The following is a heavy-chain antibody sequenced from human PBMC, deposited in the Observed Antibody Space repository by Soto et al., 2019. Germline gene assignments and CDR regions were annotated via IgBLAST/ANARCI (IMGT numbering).Heavy chain of an antibody. D-gene: IGHD2-8*02. CDR1: GFTFNSYT. Sequence: GSLRLSCAASGFTFNSYTMAWVRQAPGKGLEWVSSISGSGSSPSYADSVQGRFIIYRDNSRTTLSRQMNSLRAEDTATYYCAKARCTGNSCYVPDYWGHGSLVTVSS. V-gene: IGHV3-23*01. CDR3: AKARCTGNSCYVPDY. CDR2: ISGSGSSP. J-gene: IGHJ4*01.